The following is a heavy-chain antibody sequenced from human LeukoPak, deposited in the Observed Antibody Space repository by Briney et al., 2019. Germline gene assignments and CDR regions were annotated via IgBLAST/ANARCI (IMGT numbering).Heavy chain of an antibody. Sequence: PGGSLRLSCAASGFTFSDYYISWIRQAPGKGLEWLSYISTSSSTIYYADSVKGRFTISRDNAKNSLYLQMISLRAEDTAVYYCARYSRGSFDSWGQGTMVTVSS. J-gene: IGHJ3*02. CDR3: ARYSRGSFDS. CDR1: GFTFSDYY. V-gene: IGHV3-11*01. D-gene: IGHD2-21*01. CDR2: ISTSSSTI.